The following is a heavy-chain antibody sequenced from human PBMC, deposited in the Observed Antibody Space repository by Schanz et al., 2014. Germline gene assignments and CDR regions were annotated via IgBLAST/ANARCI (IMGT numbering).Heavy chain of an antibody. CDR1: GFTFSSYA. CDR2: ISSGGGST. Sequence: EVQLLESGGGLVQPGGSLRLSCAASGFTFSSYAMSWVRQVPGKGLEWVSSISSGGGSTYYADSVKGRFTISRDNSKNTLFLQMNSLETEDTAVYYCTTDNGHFAFDFWGQGTMVTVSS. V-gene: IGHV3-23*01. D-gene: IGHD2-8*01. J-gene: IGHJ3*01. CDR3: TTDNGHFAFDF.